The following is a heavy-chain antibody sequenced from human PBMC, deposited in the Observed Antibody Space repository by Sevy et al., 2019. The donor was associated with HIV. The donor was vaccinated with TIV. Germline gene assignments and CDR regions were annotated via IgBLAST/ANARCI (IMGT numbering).Heavy chain of an antibody. CDR1: GGTFSRYG. Sequence: ASVKVSCKASGGTFSRYGISWVRQAPGQGLEWMGGIIPILGTVNYAQKFQGRVTITADESTKTAYMELSSLRSEDTAVYYFARGGGNGWYYFDYWGQETLVTVSS. CDR2: IIPILGTV. CDR3: ARGGGNGWYYFDY. J-gene: IGHJ4*02. V-gene: IGHV1-69*13. D-gene: IGHD6-19*01.